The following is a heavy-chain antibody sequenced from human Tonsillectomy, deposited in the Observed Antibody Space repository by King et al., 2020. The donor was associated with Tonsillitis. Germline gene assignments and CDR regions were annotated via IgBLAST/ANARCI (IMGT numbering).Heavy chain of an antibody. J-gene: IGHJ4*02. D-gene: IGHD4-17*01. V-gene: IGHV3-20*04. Sequence: VQLVESGGSVERPGGSLRLSCIGSGFAFGDYAMSWVRQAPGRGLEWVSRITANGGATRYADSVEGRFTISRDNAKNSVFLQMNSLRVEDTGFYYCASLGEGQGDYLRVGYWGQGTLVTVSS. CDR2: ITANGGAT. CDR1: GFAFGDYA. CDR3: ASLGEGQGDYLRVGY.